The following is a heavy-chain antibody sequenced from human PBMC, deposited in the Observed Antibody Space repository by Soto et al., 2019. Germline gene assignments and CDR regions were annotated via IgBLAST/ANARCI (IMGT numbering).Heavy chain of an antibody. V-gene: IGHV2-5*02. CDR3: AHSQLTTAANAFDV. CDR1: GFSLTTLGVG. D-gene: IGHD1-1*01. CDR2: IYWDDDR. Sequence: QITLKESGPTLVKPTQALTLTCSFSGFSLTTLGVGVGWVRQPPGEALEWLALIYWDDDRQYSPSLKTRLTITKDTSKNQVVLTMTNMDPVDTDTYYCAHSQLTTAANAFDVWGQGTIVTVSS. J-gene: IGHJ3*01.